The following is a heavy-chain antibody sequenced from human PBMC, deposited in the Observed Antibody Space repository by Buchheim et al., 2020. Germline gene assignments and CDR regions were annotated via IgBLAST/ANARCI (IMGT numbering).Heavy chain of an antibody. CDR1: GFTFSSYW. J-gene: IGHJ4*02. D-gene: IGHD3-3*01. CDR3: ARVNLRFWSGYYFDH. Sequence: EVQLVESGGGLVQPGGSVRLGCAASGFTFSSYWMSWVRQAPGKGLGWVANIKKDGSEKHYVDSEKGRFIISRDNAKNSLYLQMNSLRAEDTAVYYCARVNLRFWSGYYFDHWGQGTL. CDR2: IKKDGSEK. V-gene: IGHV3-7*04.